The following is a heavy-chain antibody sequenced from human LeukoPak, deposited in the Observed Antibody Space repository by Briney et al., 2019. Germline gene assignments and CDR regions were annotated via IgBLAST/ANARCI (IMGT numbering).Heavy chain of an antibody. D-gene: IGHD6-6*01. V-gene: IGHV1-69*13. Sequence: SVKVSCKASGYTFTGYYMHWVRQAPGQGLEWMGGIIPIFGTANYAQKFQGRVTITADESTSTAYMELSSLRSEDTAVYYCARASIAAPYGMDVWGQGTTVTVSS. CDR2: IIPIFGTA. J-gene: IGHJ6*02. CDR1: GYTFTGYY. CDR3: ARASIAAPYGMDV.